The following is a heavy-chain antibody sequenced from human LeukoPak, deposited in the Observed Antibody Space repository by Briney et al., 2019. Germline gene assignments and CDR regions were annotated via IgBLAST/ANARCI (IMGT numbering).Heavy chain of an antibody. Sequence: PGGSLRLSCAVSGFTFSSDWMIWVRQAPGKGLEWVANINPDGSEKNYVDSVKGRFTISRDNSKNTLYLQMNSLRAEDTAVYYCARDRYYYDSSGPVPPDAFDIWGQGTMVTVSS. CDR3: ARDRYYYDSSGPVPPDAFDI. CDR2: INPDGSEK. V-gene: IGHV3-7*01. D-gene: IGHD3-22*01. CDR1: GFTFSSDW. J-gene: IGHJ3*02.